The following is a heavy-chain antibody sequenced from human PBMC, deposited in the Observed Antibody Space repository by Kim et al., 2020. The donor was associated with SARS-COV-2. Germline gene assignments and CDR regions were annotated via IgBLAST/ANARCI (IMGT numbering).Heavy chain of an antibody. J-gene: IGHJ4*02. Sequence: RTIYYANPVKGRFTSSRDNAKNSLYLQMNSLRAEDTAVYYCASRSGSLDYWGQGTLVTVSS. CDR2: RTI. D-gene: IGHD3-10*01. CDR3: ASRSGSLDY. V-gene: IGHV3-48*04.